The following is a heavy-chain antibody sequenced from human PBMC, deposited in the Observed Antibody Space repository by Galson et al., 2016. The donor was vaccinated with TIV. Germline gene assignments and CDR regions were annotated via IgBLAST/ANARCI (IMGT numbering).Heavy chain of an antibody. V-gene: IGHV3-53*01. D-gene: IGHD3-22*01. CDR2: IHSGGNT. CDR1: GFTVSTNY. J-gene: IGHJ6*02. CDR3: AKVPSSGFSYYYVIDA. Sequence: SLRLSCAASGFTVSTNYMTWVRQAPGKGLEWVSVIHSGGNTYYADSVKGRFTISRDNSEKMLYLQMNSLRAEDTAVYYCAKVPSSGFSYYYVIDAWGQGTTVTVS.